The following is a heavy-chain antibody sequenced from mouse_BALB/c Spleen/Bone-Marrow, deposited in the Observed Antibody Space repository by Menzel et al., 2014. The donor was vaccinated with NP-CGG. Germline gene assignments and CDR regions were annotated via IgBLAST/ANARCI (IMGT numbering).Heavy chain of an antibody. J-gene: IGHJ2*01. CDR3: AREGNYFDY. CDR2: IWGDGIT. CDR1: GFSLTVYG. V-gene: IGHV2-6-7*01. Sequence: VKVVESGPGLVAPSQGLSITCTVSGFSLTVYGVNWVRQPPGKGLEWLGMIWGDGITDYNSAFKSRLSISKDDSKSQVFLKMNSLQTDDTAKYYCAREGNYFDYWGQGTTLTVSS.